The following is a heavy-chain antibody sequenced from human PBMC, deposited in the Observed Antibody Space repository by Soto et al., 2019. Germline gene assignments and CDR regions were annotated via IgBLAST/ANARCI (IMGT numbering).Heavy chain of an antibody. D-gene: IGHD1-1*01. CDR2: ISGNSAAT. CDR1: GFRFSAQA. V-gene: IGHV3-23*01. Sequence: EVQLLESGGGLVQPGGSLRVSCAASGFRFSAQAMGWVRQAPGKGLEWVSLISGNSAATYYADSVKGRFTISRDNSRNTLYLKMNSLGAEDTAFYYCATQDFRGATGTTWGQGALVTVSS. J-gene: IGHJ4*02. CDR3: ATQDFRGATGTT.